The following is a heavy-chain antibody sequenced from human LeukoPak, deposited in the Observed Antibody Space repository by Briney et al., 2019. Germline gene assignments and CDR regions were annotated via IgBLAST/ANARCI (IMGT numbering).Heavy chain of an antibody. CDR3: ARGRSSGRSVFDY. CDR1: GGSFSGYY. D-gene: IGHD6-19*01. V-gene: IGHV4-34*01. CDR2: INHSGST. Sequence: SETLSLTCAVSGGSFSGYYWSWIRQPPGKGLEWIGEINHSGSTNYNPSLKSRVTISVDTSKNQFSLKLSSVTAADTAVYYCARGRSSGRSVFDYWGQGTLVTVSS. J-gene: IGHJ4*02.